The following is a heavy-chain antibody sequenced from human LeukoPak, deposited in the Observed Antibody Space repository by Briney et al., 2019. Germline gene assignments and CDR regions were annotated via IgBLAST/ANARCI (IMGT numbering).Heavy chain of an antibody. Sequence: PSQTLSLTCTVSGGSISSGSYNWSWIRQPAGKGLEWIGRIYTSGSTNYNPSLKSRVTISVDTSKNQFSLKLSSVTAADTAVYYCASETLDYGDSAFGYWGQGTLVTVSS. V-gene: IGHV4-61*02. D-gene: IGHD4-17*01. CDR1: GGSISSGSYN. CDR3: ASETLDYGDSAFGY. CDR2: IYTSGST. J-gene: IGHJ4*02.